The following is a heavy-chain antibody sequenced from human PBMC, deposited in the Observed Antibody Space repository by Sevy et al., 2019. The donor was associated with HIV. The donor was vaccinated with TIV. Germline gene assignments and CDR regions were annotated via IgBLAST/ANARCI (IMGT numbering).Heavy chain of an antibody. D-gene: IGHD3-3*01. CDR3: ARHRPQGVVIIPGSGYHYGADF. CDR2: FDPKEGEP. CDR1: GYTLTVFS. Sequence: ASVKVSCKVSGYTLTVFSMHWVRQAPGKGPEWMGGFDPKEGEPIYAQMFRGRVTMTTDASTNTAYMELRRLTSDDTAVYYCARHRPQGVVIIPGSGYHYGADFWGQGTMVTVSS. J-gene: IGHJ6*02. V-gene: IGHV1-24*01.